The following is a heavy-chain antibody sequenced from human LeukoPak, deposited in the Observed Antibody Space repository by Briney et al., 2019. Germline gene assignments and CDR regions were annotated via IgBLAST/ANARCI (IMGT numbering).Heavy chain of an antibody. Sequence: PGGSLRLSCAASGFTFSSYAMSWVRQAPGKGLECVSAISGSGGSTYYADSVKGRFTISRDNSKNRLYLQINSLRTEDTAVYYCAKGRARDSVTSEFHWGQGTLVTVSS. CDR2: ISGSGGST. V-gene: IGHV3-23*01. D-gene: IGHD3-16*01. J-gene: IGHJ4*02. CDR3: AKGRARDSVTSEFH. CDR1: GFTFSSYA.